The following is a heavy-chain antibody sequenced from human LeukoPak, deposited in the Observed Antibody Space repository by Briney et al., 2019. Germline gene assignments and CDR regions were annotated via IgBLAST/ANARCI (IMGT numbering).Heavy chain of an antibody. CDR3: ARGWMYYDFWSGYSTAYGMDV. Sequence: KPSETLSLNCTVSGGSVSSGSYYWSWIRQPPGKGLEWIGYIYYSGSTNYNPSLKSRVTISVDTSKNQFSLKLSSVTAADTAVYYCARGWMYYDFWSGYSTAYGMDVWGQGTTVTVSS. J-gene: IGHJ6*02. CDR2: IYYSGST. CDR1: GGSVSSGSYY. D-gene: IGHD3-3*01. V-gene: IGHV4-61*01.